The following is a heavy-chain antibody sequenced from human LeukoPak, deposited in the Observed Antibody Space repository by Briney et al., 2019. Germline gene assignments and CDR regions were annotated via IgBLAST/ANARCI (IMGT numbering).Heavy chain of an antibody. Sequence: ASVKVSCKASGYTFTSYDINWVRQATGQGLEWMGWMNPNSGNTGYAQKFQGRVTITRNTSISTAYMELSRLRSDDTAVYYCATISVDSSGWYYFDYWGQGTLVTVSS. J-gene: IGHJ4*02. CDR1: GYTFTSYD. V-gene: IGHV1-8*03. D-gene: IGHD6-19*01. CDR2: MNPNSGNT. CDR3: ATISVDSSGWYYFDY.